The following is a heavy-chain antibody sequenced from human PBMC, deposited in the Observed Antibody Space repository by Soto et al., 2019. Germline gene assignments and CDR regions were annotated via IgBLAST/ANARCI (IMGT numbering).Heavy chain of an antibody. Sequence: EVQLLESGGGLVQPGGSLRLSCAASGFTFSSYAMSWVRQAPGKGLEWVSAISGSGGSTYYADSVTGRFTISRDNSKNAQYLQMNSLRAEDTAVYYCATYLSSRYYYSFSLPTYLDSCVIWVQGTMVTVSS. D-gene: IGHD3-22*01. J-gene: IGHJ3*02. CDR2: ISGSGGST. V-gene: IGHV3-23*01. CDR3: ATYLSSRYYYSFSLPTYLDSCVI. CDR1: GFTFSSYA.